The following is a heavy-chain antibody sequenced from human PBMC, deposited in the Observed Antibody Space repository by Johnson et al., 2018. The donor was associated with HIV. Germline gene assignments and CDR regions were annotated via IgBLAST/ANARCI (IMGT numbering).Heavy chain of an antibody. Sequence: VQLVESGGGVVRPGGSLRLSCAASGFTFDDYGMSWVRQAPGKGLEWVSYISSSGSTIYYADSVKGRFTISRDNSKNTLYLQMNSLRAEDTAVYYCAKSPFTMVRGLAGDAFDIWGQGTLVTVSS. CDR3: AKSPFTMVRGLAGDAFDI. D-gene: IGHD3-10*01. V-gene: IGHV3-48*01. J-gene: IGHJ3*02. CDR1: GFTFDDYG. CDR2: ISSSGSTI.